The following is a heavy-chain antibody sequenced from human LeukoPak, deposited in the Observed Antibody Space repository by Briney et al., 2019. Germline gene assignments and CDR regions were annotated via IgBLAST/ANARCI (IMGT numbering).Heavy chain of an antibody. CDR2: IYHSGST. J-gene: IGHJ4*02. V-gene: IGHV4-30-2*01. D-gene: IGHD3-3*01. Sequence: PSETLSLTCAVSGGSISSGGYSWSWIRQPPGKGLEWIGYIYHSGSTYYNPSLKSRVTISVDTSKNQFSLKLSSVTAADTAVYYCARGRSIFGVVDRNLDYWGQGTLVTVSS. CDR1: GGSISSGGYS. CDR3: ARGRSIFGVVDRNLDY.